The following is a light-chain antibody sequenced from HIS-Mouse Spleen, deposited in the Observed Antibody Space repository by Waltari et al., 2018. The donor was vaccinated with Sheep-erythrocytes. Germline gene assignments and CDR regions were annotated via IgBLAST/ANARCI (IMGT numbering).Light chain of an antibody. J-gene: IGLJ3*02. Sequence: QSALTQPASVSGSPGQSITISCTGTSSDVGSYNLVSWYQQHPGKAPKLMIYEVSKRPSGVYNRFSGSKSGNTASLTISGLQAEDEADYYCCSYAGSSTPWVFGGGTKLTVL. CDR3: CSYAGSSTPWV. CDR1: SSDVGSYNL. CDR2: EVS. V-gene: IGLV2-23*02.